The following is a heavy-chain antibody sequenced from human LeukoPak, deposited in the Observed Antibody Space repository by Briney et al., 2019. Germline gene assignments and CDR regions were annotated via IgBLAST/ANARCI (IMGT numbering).Heavy chain of an antibody. D-gene: IGHD4-17*01. Sequence: GGSLRLSCAASGFPFSTYSMHWVRQTPGKGLEWVSYSSSSGRAIYYADSVRGRFTMSRDNAKNSLFLQMDSLRDEDTAVYYCARDKGNDYGTYDNWGQGTLVIVSS. CDR3: ARDKGNDYGTYDN. V-gene: IGHV3-48*02. CDR2: SSSSGRAI. J-gene: IGHJ4*02. CDR1: GFPFSTYS.